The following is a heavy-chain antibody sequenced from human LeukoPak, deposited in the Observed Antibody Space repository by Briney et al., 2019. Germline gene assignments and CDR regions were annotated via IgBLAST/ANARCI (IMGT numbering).Heavy chain of an antibody. CDR1: GFTFSSYA. CDR3: ARAHLYSAAADY. V-gene: IGHV4-34*01. D-gene: IGHD6-13*01. CDR2: INHSGST. Sequence: GSLRLSCAASGFTFSSYAMSWVRQAPGKGLEWIGEINHSGSTNYNPSLKSRVTTSVDTSKNQFSLKLSSVTAADTAVYYCARAHLYSAAADYWGQGTLVTVSS. J-gene: IGHJ4*02.